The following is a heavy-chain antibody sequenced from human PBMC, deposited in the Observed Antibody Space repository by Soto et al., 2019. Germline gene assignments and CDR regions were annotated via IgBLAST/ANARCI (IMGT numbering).Heavy chain of an antibody. CDR2: ISESGHHT. J-gene: IGHJ2*01. CDR1: GFTSSTYA. D-gene: IGHD3-16*02. V-gene: IGHV3-23*04. CDR3: TKSDGCGGGACYTGTYYYFDV. Sequence: EVQLVESGGGSVQPGGSLRLSCAASGFTSSTYALNWVRQAPGKGPEWVSTISESGHHTHYADSVKGRFTISRDKSKNTLSLQMNSLRVDDTAIYYCTKSDGCGGGACYTGTYYYFDVWGRGTLVTVSS.